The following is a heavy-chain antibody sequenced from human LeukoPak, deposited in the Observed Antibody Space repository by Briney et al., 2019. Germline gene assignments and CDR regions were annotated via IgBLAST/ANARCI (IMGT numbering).Heavy chain of an antibody. D-gene: IGHD5-18*01. CDR1: GGSISSGGYD. Sequence: SETLSLTCTVSGGSISSGGYDSSWIRQHPGKGLEWFGYIYYSGSTHYNPSPKSRVTISVDTSKNQFSLKLSSVTAADTAVYYCARGDSYGNYYWGQGTLVTVSS. CDR2: IYYSGST. CDR3: ARGDSYGNYY. J-gene: IGHJ4*02. V-gene: IGHV4-31*03.